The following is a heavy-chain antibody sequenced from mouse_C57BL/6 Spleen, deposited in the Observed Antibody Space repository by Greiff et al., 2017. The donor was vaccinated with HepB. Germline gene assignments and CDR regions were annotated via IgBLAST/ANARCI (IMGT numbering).Heavy chain of an antibody. Sequence: DVHLVESGEGLVKPGGSLKLSCAASGFTFSSYAMSWVRQTPEKRLEWVAYISSGGDYIYYADTVKGRFTISRDNARNTLYLQMSSLKSEDTAMYYCTRGGAGNWFAYWGQRTLVTVSA. CDR3: TRGGAGNWFAY. D-gene: IGHD2-1*01. CDR1: GFTFSSYA. V-gene: IGHV5-9-1*02. CDR2: ISSGGDYI. J-gene: IGHJ3*01.